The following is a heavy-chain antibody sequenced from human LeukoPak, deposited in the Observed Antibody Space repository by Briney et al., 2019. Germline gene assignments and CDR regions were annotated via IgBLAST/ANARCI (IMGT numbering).Heavy chain of an antibody. CDR2: ISWNSGSI. V-gene: IGHV3-9*01. J-gene: IGHJ4*02. D-gene: IGHD3-22*01. CDR3: AKDTKYDSSGYSYFDY. Sequence: GGSLRLSCAASGFTFNDYAMHWVRQAPGKGLEWVSGISWNSGSIGYADSVKGRFTISRDNAKNSLYLQMNSLRAEDTALYYCAKDTKYDSSGYSYFDYWGQGTLVTVSS. CDR1: GFTFNDYA.